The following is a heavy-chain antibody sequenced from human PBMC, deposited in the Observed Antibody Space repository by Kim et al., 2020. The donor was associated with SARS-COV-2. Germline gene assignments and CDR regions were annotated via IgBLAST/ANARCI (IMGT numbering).Heavy chain of an antibody. CDR3: ASYLPYSSSLYY. V-gene: IGHV4-4*09. Sequence: NYNPSLKSRVTISVDTSKNQFSLKLSSVTAADTAVYYCASYLPYSSSLYYWGQGTLVTVSS. J-gene: IGHJ4*02. D-gene: IGHD6-13*01.